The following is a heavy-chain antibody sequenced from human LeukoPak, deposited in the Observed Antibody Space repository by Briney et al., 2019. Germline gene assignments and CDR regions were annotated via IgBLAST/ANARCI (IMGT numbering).Heavy chain of an antibody. CDR3: ARAGNTYSSSWDQKGDY. CDR2: INPSGGST. D-gene: IGHD6-13*01. V-gene: IGHV1-46*01. J-gene: IGHJ4*02. Sequence: ASVTVSCTASGYTFTSYYMHWVRQAPGQGLEWMGIINPSGGSTSYAQKFQGRVTMTRDTSTSTVYMELSSLRSEDTAVYYCARAGNTYSSSWDQKGDYWGQGTLVTVSS. CDR1: GYTFTSYY.